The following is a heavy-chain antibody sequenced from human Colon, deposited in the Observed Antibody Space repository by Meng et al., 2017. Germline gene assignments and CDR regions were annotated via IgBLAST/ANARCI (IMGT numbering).Heavy chain of an antibody. D-gene: IGHD3-22*01. V-gene: IGHV4-4*02. J-gene: IGHJ4*02. Sequence: QGPPKGSGPDMVKPSGTLSLTCAVSGGSITNDNWWSWVRQPPGKGLEWIGEIFHAGNTNYNPSLKSRVTMSLDKSKNQFSLTLTSVTAADTAVYYCARDFHSTMTVFDSWGQGTLVTVSS. CDR1: GGSITNDNW. CDR2: IFHAGNT. CDR3: ARDFHSTMTVFDS.